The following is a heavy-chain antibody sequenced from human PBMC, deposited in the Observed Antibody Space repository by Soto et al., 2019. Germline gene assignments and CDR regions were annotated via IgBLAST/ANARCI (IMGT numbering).Heavy chain of an antibody. V-gene: IGHV3-30-3*01. J-gene: IGHJ1*01. CDR3: ARSGGIDYYGSGSYYKH. D-gene: IGHD3-10*01. CDR2: ISYDGSNK. CDR1: GFTFSRYA. Sequence: GALRLSCAASGFTFSRYAMHWVRQAPGKGLEWVAVISYDGSNKYCADSVKGRFTISRDNSKNTLYLQMNSLRAEDAAVYYCARSGGIDYYGSGSYYKHWGQGTLVTVSS.